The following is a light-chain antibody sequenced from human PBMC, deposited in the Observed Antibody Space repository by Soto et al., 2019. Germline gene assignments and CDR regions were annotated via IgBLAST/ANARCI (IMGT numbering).Light chain of an antibody. V-gene: IGKV3-20*01. CDR2: DVS. Sequence: IVLIQSPATLSVSAGERATLSFMASQNISNYLIWYQQKPGQAPRLLIYDVSNRATDIPARFSGSGSGTDFTLTISRLEPEDFAVYYCQQYGSSPPITFGQGTRLEI. CDR1: QNISNY. J-gene: IGKJ5*01. CDR3: QQYGSSPPIT.